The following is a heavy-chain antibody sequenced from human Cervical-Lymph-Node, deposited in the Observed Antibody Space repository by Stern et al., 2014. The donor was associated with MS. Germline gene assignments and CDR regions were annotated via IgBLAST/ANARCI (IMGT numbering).Heavy chain of an antibody. V-gene: IGHV4-30-2*01. CDR2: IYQTGSI. D-gene: IGHD5-24*01. J-gene: IGHJ6*02. CDR3: VRGRDVLDV. Sequence: QLVESGSRLVKPSETLSLTCTVSGDSVTRGGYAWTWIRQPPGKGLEWVGYIYQTGSIASNPSLRRRLAMSVGISRNQISLNVTSVTAADTAVYYCVRGRDVLDVWGQGTTVTVS. CDR1: GDSVTRGGYA.